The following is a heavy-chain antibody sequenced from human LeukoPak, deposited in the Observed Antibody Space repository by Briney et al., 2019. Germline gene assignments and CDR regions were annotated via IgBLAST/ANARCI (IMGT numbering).Heavy chain of an antibody. CDR1: GYTFTGHY. D-gene: IGHD3-3*01. CDR3: ARARDDFWSGYPGGY. J-gene: IGHJ4*02. Sequence: ASVKVSCKASGYTFTGHYIHWMRQAPGQGLEWMGWINPNSGGTNYAQKFQGRVTMTRDTSVSTAYMELSRLRSDDTAVYYCARARDDFWSGYPGGYWGQGTLVTVSP. CDR2: INPNSGGT. V-gene: IGHV1-2*02.